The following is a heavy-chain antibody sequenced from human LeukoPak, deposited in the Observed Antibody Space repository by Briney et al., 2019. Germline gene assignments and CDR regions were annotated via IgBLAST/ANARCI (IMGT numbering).Heavy chain of an antibody. V-gene: IGHV3-64*01. CDR2: ISSNGGST. D-gene: IGHD2-2*01. CDR1: GFPFSSYA. CDR3: ARSSIVVVSILDY. Sequence: PGGSLRLSCAASGFPFSSYAMHWVRQAPGKGLEYFSAISSNGGSTSYANSVKGRFTISRDNSKNTLYLQMGSLRAEDMAVYYCARSSIVVVSILDYWGQGTLVTVSS. J-gene: IGHJ4*02.